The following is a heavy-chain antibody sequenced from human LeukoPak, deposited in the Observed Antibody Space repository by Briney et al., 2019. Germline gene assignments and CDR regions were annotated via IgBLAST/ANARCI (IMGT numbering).Heavy chain of an antibody. CDR2: ISYDGSNK. CDR3: AREGIPWDSSSWYDP. V-gene: IGHV3-30*04. Sequence: GGSLRLSCAASGFTFSSYAMRWVRQAPGKGLEWVAVISYDGSNKYYADSVKGRFTISRDNSKNTLYLQMNSLRAEDTAVYYCAREGIPWDSSSWYDPWGQGTLVTVSS. D-gene: IGHD6-13*01. CDR1: GFTFSSYA. J-gene: IGHJ5*02.